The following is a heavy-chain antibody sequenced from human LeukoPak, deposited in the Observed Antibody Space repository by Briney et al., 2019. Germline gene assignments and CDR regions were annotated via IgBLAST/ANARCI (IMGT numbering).Heavy chain of an antibody. CDR2: ITDSGVST. CDR1: GFTFNSYA. CDR3: AKGLRGNYDY. V-gene: IGHV3-23*01. Sequence: GGSLGLSCAASGFTFNSYAMAWVRQAPEKGLEWVSSITDSGVSTYYADSVKGRFTISRDNSKNTLYLQMNSLRAEDTAVYYCAKGLRGNYDYWGQGTLVTVSS. D-gene: IGHD1-26*01. J-gene: IGHJ4*02.